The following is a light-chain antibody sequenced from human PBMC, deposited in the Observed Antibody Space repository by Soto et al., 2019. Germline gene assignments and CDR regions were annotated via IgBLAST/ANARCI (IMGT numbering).Light chain of an antibody. CDR2: GAS. CDR1: QSVSSN. V-gene: IGKV3-15*01. CDR3: QQYNEWPRT. J-gene: IGKJ1*01. Sequence: EIVMTQSPATLSVSPGERATLSCRASQSVSSNLAWYQQKAGQAPRLLIYGASPRATGIPDRFSGSGSGTEFTLTISSLQSEDFAVYYCQQYNEWPRTFGQGTRVDI.